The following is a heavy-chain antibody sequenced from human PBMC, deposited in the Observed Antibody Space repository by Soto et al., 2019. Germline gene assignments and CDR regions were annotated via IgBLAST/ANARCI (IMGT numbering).Heavy chain of an antibody. CDR2: IIPIFGTA. CDR1: GGTFSSYA. CDR3: ARGPVLLWFGRGQNWFDP. J-gene: IGHJ5*02. D-gene: IGHD3-10*01. Sequence: SVKVSCKASGGTFSSYAISWVRQAPGQGLEWMGGIIPIFGTANYAQKFQGRVTITADESTSTAYMELSSLRSEDTAVYYCARGPVLLWFGRGQNWFDPWGQGTLVTVSS. V-gene: IGHV1-69*13.